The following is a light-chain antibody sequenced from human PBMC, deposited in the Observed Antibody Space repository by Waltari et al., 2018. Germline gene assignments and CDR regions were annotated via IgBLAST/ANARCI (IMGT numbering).Light chain of an antibody. Sequence: DIQMTQSPSTLSASVGDRATITCRASQNINNWLAWYQQTPGRAPKHLIYEASSLESGVPSRFRGSGSGTLFTLTITSLQPDDVALYYCQQYKTFSRTFGQGTQVEIK. V-gene: IGKV1-5*01. CDR3: QQYKTFSRT. CDR1: QNINNW. CDR2: EAS. J-gene: IGKJ1*01.